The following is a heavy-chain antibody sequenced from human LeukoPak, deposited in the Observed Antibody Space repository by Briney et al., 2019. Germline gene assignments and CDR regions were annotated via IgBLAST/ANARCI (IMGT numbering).Heavy chain of an antibody. J-gene: IGHJ4*02. CDR2: IKQDGSET. D-gene: IGHD2-2*02. Sequence: GGSLRLSCAASGFTFSSYWMSWVRQAPGKGLEWVANIKQDGSETYYVDSVKGRFTISRDNAKNSLYLQMNSLRAEDTAVYYCARAGGEGYCSSTSCYSFDYWGQGTLVTVSS. CDR3: ARAGGEGYCSSTSCYSFDY. CDR1: GFTFSSYW. V-gene: IGHV3-7*01.